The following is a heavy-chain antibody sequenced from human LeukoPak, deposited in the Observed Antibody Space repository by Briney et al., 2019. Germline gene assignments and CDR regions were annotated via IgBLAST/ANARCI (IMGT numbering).Heavy chain of an antibody. CDR1: GYTPTDLS. CDR2: FDPEDRET. D-gene: IGHD3-10*01. J-gene: IGHJ6*02. CDR3: ATDIPRRVRGVVYSSFGMDV. V-gene: IGHV1-24*01. Sequence: ASVKVSCKVSGYTPTDLSMHWVRQAPGKGLDWLGGFDPEDRETIYAQKFQGRVTLAEDTSTDTAYMELSSLRSEDTAAYYCATDIPRRVRGVVYSSFGMDVWGQGTTVTVSS.